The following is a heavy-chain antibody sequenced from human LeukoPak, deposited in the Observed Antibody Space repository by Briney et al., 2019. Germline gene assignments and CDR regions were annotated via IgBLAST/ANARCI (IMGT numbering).Heavy chain of an antibody. CDR3: AGTEEGGSWYDAFDI. D-gene: IGHD2-15*01. V-gene: IGHV5-51*01. Sequence: GESLKISCKGSGYSFTSYWIGWVRQMPGKGLEWMGIIYPGDSDTSYSPSFQGQVTISADKSISTAYLQWSSLKASDTAMYYCAGTEEGGSWYDAFDIWGQGTMVTVSS. CDR1: GYSFTSYW. CDR2: IYPGDSDT. J-gene: IGHJ3*02.